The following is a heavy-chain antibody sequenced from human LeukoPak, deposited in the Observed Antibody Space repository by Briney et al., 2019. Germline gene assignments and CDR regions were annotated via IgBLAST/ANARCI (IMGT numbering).Heavy chain of an antibody. D-gene: IGHD5-12*01. CDR1: GFTVSSNY. Sequence: GGSLRLSCAASGFTVSSNYMSWVRQAPGKGLEWVSVIYSGGSTYYADSVKGRFTISRDNAKNSMYLQMNSLRDEDTAVYYCASCRGYSGYESIYWGQGTLVTVSS. V-gene: IGHV3-66*01. CDR3: ASCRGYSGYESIY. CDR2: IYSGGST. J-gene: IGHJ4*02.